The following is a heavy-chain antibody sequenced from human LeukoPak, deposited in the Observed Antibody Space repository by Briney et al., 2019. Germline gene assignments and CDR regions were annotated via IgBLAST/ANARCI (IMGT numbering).Heavy chain of an antibody. V-gene: IGHV3-7*01. CDR3: ARGGKRFLEWLLSFDY. CDR2: IKQDGGGK. CDR1: GFTFSSYW. D-gene: IGHD3-3*01. Sequence: GGSLRLSCAASGFTFSSYWMSWVRQAPGKGLEWVANIKQDGGGKYYVDSVKGRFTISRDNAKNSLYLQMNSLRAEDTAVYYCARGGKRFLEWLLSFDYWGQGTLVTVSS. J-gene: IGHJ4*02.